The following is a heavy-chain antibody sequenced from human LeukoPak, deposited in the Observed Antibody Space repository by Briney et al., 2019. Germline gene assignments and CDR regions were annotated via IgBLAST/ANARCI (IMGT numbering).Heavy chain of an antibody. J-gene: IGHJ4*02. D-gene: IGHD3-22*01. CDR3: AKEKNSGYYYHFNY. Sequence: GGSLRLSCAASRFTFTNFGMSWVRQAPGKGLEWVSAVSGGGGSTFYADSVKGRFTISRDNSKNTVYLRMNSLRAEDTAVYYCAKEKNSGYYYHFNYWGQGTLVTVSS. CDR1: RFTFTNFG. V-gene: IGHV3-23*01. CDR2: VSGGGGST.